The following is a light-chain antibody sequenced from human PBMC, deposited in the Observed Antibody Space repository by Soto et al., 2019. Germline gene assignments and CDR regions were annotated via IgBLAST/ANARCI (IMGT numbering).Light chain of an antibody. CDR2: DAS. Sequence: DIPMTQSPSTLSASVGDRVTITCRASQSISSWLAWYQQKPGKAPKLLIYDASSLESGVPSRFSGSGSGTEFTLTISSLQPDDFATYYCHQYNSYSTFGQGTKVDIK. CDR3: HQYNSYST. V-gene: IGKV1-5*01. J-gene: IGKJ1*01. CDR1: QSISSW.